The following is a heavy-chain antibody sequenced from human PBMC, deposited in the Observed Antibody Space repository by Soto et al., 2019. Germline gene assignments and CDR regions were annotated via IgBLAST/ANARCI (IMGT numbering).Heavy chain of an antibody. CDR2: IIPMFGTA. Sequence: SVKLSCKAPGGTIRTYAFSWVRQAPGQGLEWMGGIIPMFGTANYAQRFQDRVTITADESTNTVYMELSSLRSEDTAVYFCASGIQLWLRRINNGYSGWGQ. J-gene: IGHJ1*01. V-gene: IGHV1-69*13. CDR1: GGTIRTYA. CDR3: ASGIQLWLRRINNGYSG. D-gene: IGHD5-18*01.